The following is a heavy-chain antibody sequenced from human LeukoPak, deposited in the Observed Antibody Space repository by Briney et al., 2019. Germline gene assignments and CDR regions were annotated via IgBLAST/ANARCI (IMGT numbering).Heavy chain of an antibody. CDR1: GYTFTSYG. CDR3: ARDFQQAMVKPFDAFDI. Sequence: GASVKVSCKASGYTFTSYGISWVRQAPGQGLEWMVGIIPIFGTANYAQKFQGRVTITADESTSTAYMELSSLRSEDTAVYYCARDFQQAMVKPFDAFDIWGQGTMVTVSS. D-gene: IGHD5-18*01. J-gene: IGHJ3*02. V-gene: IGHV1-69*13. CDR2: IIPIFGTA.